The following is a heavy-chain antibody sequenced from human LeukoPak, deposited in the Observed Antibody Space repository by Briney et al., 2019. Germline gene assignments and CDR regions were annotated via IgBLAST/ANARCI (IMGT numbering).Heavy chain of an antibody. V-gene: IGHV3-23*01. J-gene: IGHJ1*01. CDR2: ISGSGGST. D-gene: IGHD2-2*01. CDR1: GFTFSSYA. Sequence: PGGSLRLSCAASGFTFSSYAMSWVRQAPGKGLEWVSAISGSGGSTYYADSVKGRFTISRDNSKNTLYLQMNSLRAEDTAVYYCAKFPPGLLGYCSSTSCQEYFQHWGQGTLVTVSS. CDR3: AKFPPGLLGYCSSTSCQEYFQH.